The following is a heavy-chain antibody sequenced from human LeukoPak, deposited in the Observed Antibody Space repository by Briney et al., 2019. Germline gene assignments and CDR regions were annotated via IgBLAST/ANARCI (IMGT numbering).Heavy chain of an antibody. CDR3: ARDPAYYDILTGYSTPFFDY. V-gene: IGHV3-21*01. Sequence: PGGSLRLSCAASGFTFSNYEMNWVRQAPGKGLEWVSSISSSSSYIYYADSVKGRFTISRDNAKNSLYLQMNSLRAEDTAVYYCARDPAYYDILTGYSTPFFDYWGQGTLVTVSS. D-gene: IGHD3-9*01. CDR1: GFTFSNYE. CDR2: ISSSSSYI. J-gene: IGHJ4*02.